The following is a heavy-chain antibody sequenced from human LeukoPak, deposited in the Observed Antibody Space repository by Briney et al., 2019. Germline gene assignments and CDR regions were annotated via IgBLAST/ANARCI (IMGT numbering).Heavy chain of an antibody. CDR2: INHSGST. J-gene: IGHJ6*02. D-gene: IGHD1-20*01. Sequence: SETLSLTCAVYGGSFSGYYWSWIRQPPGKGLEWIGEINHSGSTNYNPSLKSRVTISVDTSKNQFSLKLSSVTAADTAVYYCAREVSVGIAIGYYYYYGMDVWGQGTTVTVSS. CDR1: GGSFSGYY. V-gene: IGHV4-34*01. CDR3: AREVSVGIAIGYYYYYGMDV.